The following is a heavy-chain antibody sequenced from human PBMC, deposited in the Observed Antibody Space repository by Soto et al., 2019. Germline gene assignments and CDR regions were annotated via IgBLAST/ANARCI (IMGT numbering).Heavy chain of an antibody. Sequence: SETLSLTCAVSGVSIGSPNWWTWVRQAPGKGLEWIGEMWPSGGTTYNPSLRNRVTISVDNSKNHLSLTLTSVTAADTAIYYCARCLHCSKGGRFDPWGQGALVPVSS. V-gene: IGHV4-4*02. CDR2: MWPSGGT. D-gene: IGHD3-10*02. CDR1: GVSIGSPNW. J-gene: IGHJ5*02. CDR3: ARCLHCSKGGRFDP.